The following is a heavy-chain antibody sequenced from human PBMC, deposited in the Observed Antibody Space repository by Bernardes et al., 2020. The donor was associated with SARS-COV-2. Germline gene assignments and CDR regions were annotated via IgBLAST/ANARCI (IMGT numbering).Heavy chain of an antibody. CDR1: GFTFSSYW. J-gene: IGHJ5*02. CDR3: AVLGIAVAGKGNWFDP. V-gene: IGHV3-74*01. Sequence: LRLSCAASGFTFSSYWMHWVRQAPGKGLVWVSRINSDGSSTSYADSVKGRFTISRDNAKNTLYLQMNSLRAEDTAVYYCAVLGIAVAGKGNWFDPWGQGTLVTVSS. D-gene: IGHD6-19*01. CDR2: INSDGSST.